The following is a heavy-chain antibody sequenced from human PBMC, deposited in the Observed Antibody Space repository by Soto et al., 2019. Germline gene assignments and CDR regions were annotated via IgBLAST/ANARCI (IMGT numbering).Heavy chain of an antibody. V-gene: IGHV4-59*12. CDR3: TRVATAVPS. J-gene: IGHJ5*02. CDR2: IYYRGTT. CDR1: NRSLNVYY. D-gene: IGHD5-18*01. Sequence: HWDSVRMTCNVSNRSLNVYYWSWIRQPPGKELEWIGNIYYRGTTNYNPSLQGRVTMSIDTSKNQFSLMLTSVTAADTAVYYCTRVATAVPSWGRGVLVTVSS.